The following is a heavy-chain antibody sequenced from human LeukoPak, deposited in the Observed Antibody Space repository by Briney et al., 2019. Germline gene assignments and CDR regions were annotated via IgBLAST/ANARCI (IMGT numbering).Heavy chain of an antibody. J-gene: IGHJ4*02. D-gene: IGHD3-22*01. CDR3: ARAKDFYYDSSGYPGY. CDR1: GFTFSDYY. Sequence: PGGSLRLSCAASGFTFSDYYMSWIRQAPGKGLEWVSYISSSGSTIYYADSVKGRFTISRDNAKNSLYLQMNSLRAEDTAVYYCARAKDFYYDSSGYPGYWGKGTLVTVSS. V-gene: IGHV3-11*01. CDR2: ISSSGSTI.